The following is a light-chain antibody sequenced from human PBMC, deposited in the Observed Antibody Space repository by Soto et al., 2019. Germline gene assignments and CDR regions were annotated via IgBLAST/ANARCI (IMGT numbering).Light chain of an antibody. CDR2: GTS. J-gene: IGKJ2*01. CDR1: QSVSSSS. V-gene: IGKV3-20*01. Sequence: VLPQSPGTLSLSAGDRATLSCRASQSVSSSSFAWYQQKPGQAPRLLIFGTSARATGIPDRVRGSGSGTEFTLTITRLEPEDFAVYYCQQYGNSRFTFGRGTKLEIK. CDR3: QQYGNSRFT.